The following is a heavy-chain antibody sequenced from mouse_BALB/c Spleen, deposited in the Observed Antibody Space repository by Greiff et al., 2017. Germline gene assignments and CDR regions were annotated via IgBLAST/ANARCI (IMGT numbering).Heavy chain of an antibody. D-gene: IGHD1-1*01. CDR2: ISYSGST. J-gene: IGHJ4*01. Sequence: EVMLVESGPGLVKPSQSLSLTCTVTGYSITSDYAWNWIRQFPGNKLEWMGYISYSGSTSYNPSLKSRISITRDTSKNQFFLQLNSVTTEDTATYYCARSRYYGRDAMDYWGQGTSVTVSS. CDR3: ARSRYYGRDAMDY. CDR1: GYSITSDYA. V-gene: IGHV3-2*02.